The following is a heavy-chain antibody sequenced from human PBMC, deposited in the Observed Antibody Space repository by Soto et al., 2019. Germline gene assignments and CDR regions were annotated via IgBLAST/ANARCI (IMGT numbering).Heavy chain of an antibody. Sequence: QVQLVQSGAEVKKPGSSVKVSCKASGGTFSSYAISWVRQAPGQGLEWMGGIIPIFGTANYAQKFQGRVPITADKSTSTAYMELSSLRSEDTAVYYCARQKAAGAAAGRDYFDYWGQGTLVTVSS. CDR2: IIPIFGTA. J-gene: IGHJ4*02. D-gene: IGHD6-13*01. CDR3: ARQKAAGAAAGRDYFDY. V-gene: IGHV1-69*06. CDR1: GGTFSSYA.